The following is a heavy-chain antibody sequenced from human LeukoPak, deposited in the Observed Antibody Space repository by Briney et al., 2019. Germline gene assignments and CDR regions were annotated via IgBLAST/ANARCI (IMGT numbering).Heavy chain of an antibody. D-gene: IGHD5-18*01. Sequence: PGGSRRLSCAASGFTFSSYAMSWVRQAPGKGQEWVSVIRGSGGSTYYADSVKGRFTISRDNSKNTLYLQMNSLRAPDTAVYYCARAESGLQLWRPFDYWGQGTLVTVSS. CDR2: IRGSGGST. J-gene: IGHJ4*02. CDR1: GFTFSSYA. V-gene: IGHV3-23*01. CDR3: ARAESGLQLWRPFDY.